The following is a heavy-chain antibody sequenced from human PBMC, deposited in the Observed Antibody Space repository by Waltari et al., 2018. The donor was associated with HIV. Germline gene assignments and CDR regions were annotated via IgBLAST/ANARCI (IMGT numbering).Heavy chain of an antibody. Sequence: EEQLVESGGGLVQPGRSLRLSCAASGFTFDKYAFHWVRQVPGEGLEWVSVISWNSGSILYAAAVKGRFTISRDNAENSLYLQMNSLEAEDSALYYCARDRGSGNGWNYYGMDVWGQGATVTVSS. V-gene: IGHV3-9*01. D-gene: IGHD3-10*01. CDR2: ISWNSGSI. CDR1: GFTFDKYA. J-gene: IGHJ6*02. CDR3: ARDRGSGNGWNYYGMDV.